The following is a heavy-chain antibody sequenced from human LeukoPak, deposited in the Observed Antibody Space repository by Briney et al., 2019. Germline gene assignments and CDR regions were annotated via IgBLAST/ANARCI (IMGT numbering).Heavy chain of an antibody. CDR1: GFTFSSYA. J-gene: IGHJ4*02. CDR3: ATSRRDGYNFDY. D-gene: IGHD5-24*01. Sequence: PGGSLRLSCAASGFTFSSYAMSWVRQAPGKGLEWVSAISGSGGSPYYADSVKGRFTISRDNSKNTLYLQMNSLRAEDTAVYYCATSRRDGYNFDYWGQGTLVTVSS. V-gene: IGHV3-23*01. CDR2: ISGSGGSP.